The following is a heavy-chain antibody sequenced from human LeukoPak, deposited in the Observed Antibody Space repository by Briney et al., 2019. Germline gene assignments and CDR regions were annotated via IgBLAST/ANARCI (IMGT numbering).Heavy chain of an antibody. Sequence: GESLKISCKGSGYSFTSYWIGWVRQMPGKGLEWMGIIYPGDSDTRYSPSFQGQVTISADKSISTAYLQWSSLKASDTAMYYCARNRRFYDNSGNYYFDYWGQGTLVTVSS. CDR3: ARNRRFYDNSGNYYFDY. CDR2: IYPGDSDT. CDR1: GYSFTSYW. V-gene: IGHV5-51*01. J-gene: IGHJ4*02. D-gene: IGHD3-22*01.